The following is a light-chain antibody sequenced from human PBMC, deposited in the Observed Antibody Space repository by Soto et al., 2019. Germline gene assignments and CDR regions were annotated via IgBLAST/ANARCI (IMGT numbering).Light chain of an antibody. V-gene: IGKV1-5*01. CDR2: DAS. CDR3: QQYNSYPWT. Sequence: DIQMTQSPSSLSASVGDRVTITCRASQSISSWLAWYLQKPGKAPKLLIFDASTLESGVPSRFNGSGSGTEFSLTISSLQPDDFATYYCQQYNSYPWTFGQGTKVDIK. J-gene: IGKJ1*01. CDR1: QSISSW.